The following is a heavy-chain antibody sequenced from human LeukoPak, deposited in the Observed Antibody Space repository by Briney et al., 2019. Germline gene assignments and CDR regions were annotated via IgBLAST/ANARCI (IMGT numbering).Heavy chain of an antibody. CDR2: ISSSSSYI. D-gene: IGHD6-6*01. Sequence: PGGSLRLSCAASGFTFSSYSMNWVRQAPGKGLEWVSSISSSSSYIYYADSVKGRFTISRDNAKNSLFLQMNSLRAEDTAVYYCARDWGIAARNWFDHWGQGTLVTVSS. J-gene: IGHJ5*02. CDR3: ARDWGIAARNWFDH. V-gene: IGHV3-21*06. CDR1: GFTFSSYS.